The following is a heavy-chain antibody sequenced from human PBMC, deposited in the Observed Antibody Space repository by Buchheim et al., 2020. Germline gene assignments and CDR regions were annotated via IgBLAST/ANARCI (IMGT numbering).Heavy chain of an antibody. V-gene: IGHV4-31*03. CDR1: GGSISSGGYY. D-gene: IGHD4-23*01. J-gene: IGHJ5*02. CDR2: IYYSGNT. CDR3: ARGTVVTPSWFDP. Sequence: QVQLQESGPGLVKPSQTLSLTCTVSGGSISSGGYYWTWIRKHPGKGLEWIGYIYYSGNTYYNPSLKSRVIISIDTSKNQFSLNLSSVTAADTAVYYCARGTVVTPSWFDPWGQGTL.